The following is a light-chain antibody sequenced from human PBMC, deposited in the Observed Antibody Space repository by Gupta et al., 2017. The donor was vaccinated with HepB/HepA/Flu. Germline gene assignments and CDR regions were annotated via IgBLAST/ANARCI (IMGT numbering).Light chain of an antibody. CDR1: SSDVGGYNF. Sequence: QSALTQPRSVSGSPGQSVTISCTGTSSDVGGYNFVSWYQQHPGKAPKLIIYDVIKRPSGVPNRFSGSKPGNTASLTISGLQAEDEADYYCCSYAGSYTFGVFGGGTKLTVL. CDR2: DVI. V-gene: IGLV2-11*01. J-gene: IGLJ2*01. CDR3: CSYAGSYTFGV.